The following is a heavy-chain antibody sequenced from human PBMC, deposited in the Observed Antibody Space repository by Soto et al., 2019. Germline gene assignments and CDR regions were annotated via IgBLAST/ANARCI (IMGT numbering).Heavy chain of an antibody. D-gene: IGHD6-13*01. CDR2: IDPSDSYT. Sequence: GESLKISCKGSGYSFTSYWISWVRQMPGKGLEWMGRIDPSDSYTNYSPSFQGHVTIADDKSISTAYLQWSSLKAADTAMYYCARQSWDQGSTFDYWGQGTLVTVSS. CDR3: ARQSWDQGSTFDY. CDR1: GYSFTSYW. J-gene: IGHJ4*02. V-gene: IGHV5-10-1*01.